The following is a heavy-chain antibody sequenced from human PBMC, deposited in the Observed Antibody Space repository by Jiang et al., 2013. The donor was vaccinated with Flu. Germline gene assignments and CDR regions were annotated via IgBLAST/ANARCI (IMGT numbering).Heavy chain of an antibody. J-gene: IGHJ4*02. Sequence: PGTLSLTCAVSGGSISSYNWWSWVRQPPGRGWSGLGEISHSGSTNYNPSLKSRVTISVDKSKNQFSLKLSSVTAADTAVYYCASRRDTVTSAYEHWGQGTLVTVSS. V-gene: IGHV4-4*03. CDR1: GGSISSYNW. D-gene: IGHD4-17*01. CDR3: ASRRDTVTSAYEH. CDR2: ISHSGST.